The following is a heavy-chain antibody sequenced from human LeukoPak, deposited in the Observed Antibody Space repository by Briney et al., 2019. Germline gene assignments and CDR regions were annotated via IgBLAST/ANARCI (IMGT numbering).Heavy chain of an antibody. V-gene: IGHV1-24*01. J-gene: IGHJ5*02. CDR3: ATGGRYCSSTSCYLGWFGP. D-gene: IGHD2-2*01. CDR1: GYTLTELS. Sequence: GASVKVSCKVSGYTLTELSMHWVRQAPGKGLEWMGGFDPEDGETIYAQKFQGRVTMTEDTSTDTAYMELSSLRSEDTAVYYCATGGRYCSSTSCYLGWFGPWGQGTLVTASS. CDR2: FDPEDGET.